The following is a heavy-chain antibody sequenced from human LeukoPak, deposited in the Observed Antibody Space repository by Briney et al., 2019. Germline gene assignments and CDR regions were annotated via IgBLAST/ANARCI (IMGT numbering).Heavy chain of an antibody. CDR2: IIPIFGTA. J-gene: IGHJ4*02. CDR3: ARSPVRLVVTALGYFDY. D-gene: IGHD2-21*02. V-gene: IGHV1-69*13. Sequence: GASVTVSCKASGGTFSSYAISWVRQAPGQGLEWMGGIIPIFGTANYAQKFQGRVTITADESTSTAYMELSSLRSEDTAVYYCARSPVRLVVTALGYFDYWGQGTLVTVSS. CDR1: GGTFSSYA.